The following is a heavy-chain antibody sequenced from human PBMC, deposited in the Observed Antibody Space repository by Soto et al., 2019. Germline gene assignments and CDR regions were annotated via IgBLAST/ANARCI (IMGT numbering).Heavy chain of an antibody. D-gene: IGHD3-3*01. CDR2: ISYDGSNK. V-gene: IGHV3-30*18. CDR3: ANGLGVSATLPFDY. Sequence: GGSLRLSCAASGFTFSSYGMHWVRQAPGKGLEWVAVISYDGSNKYYADSVKGRFTISRDNSKNTLYLQMNSLRAEDTAVYYCANGLGVSATLPFDYWGQGTLVTVSS. CDR1: GFTFSSYG. J-gene: IGHJ4*02.